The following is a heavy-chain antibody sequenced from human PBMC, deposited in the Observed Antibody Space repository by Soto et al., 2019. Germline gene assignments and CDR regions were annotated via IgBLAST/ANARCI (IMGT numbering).Heavy chain of an antibody. D-gene: IGHD3-16*01. V-gene: IGHV3-23*01. J-gene: IGHJ3*02. CDR2: ISGSGGSP. Sequence: PGGSLRLSCAASGFTFNSYTMAWVRQAPGKGLEWVSSISGSGGSPSYADSVQGRFTISRDNSRNTLSLQMNSLRAEDTATYYCAKDLWGSSTRGAFDIWGQGTMVTVSS. CDR1: GFTFNSYT. CDR3: AKDLWGSSTRGAFDI.